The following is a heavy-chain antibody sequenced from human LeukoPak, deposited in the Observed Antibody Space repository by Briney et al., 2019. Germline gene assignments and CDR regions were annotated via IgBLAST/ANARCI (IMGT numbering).Heavy chain of an antibody. V-gene: IGHV4-4*09. CDR3: ARGYNWNYVLVWFDP. CDR2: IYTSGST. Sequence: SETLSLTCTVSGGSISSYYWSWIRQPPRKGLEWIGYIYTSGSTNYNPSLKSRVTISVDTSKNQFSLELSSVTTADTAVYYCARGYNWNYVLVWFDPWGQGTLVTVSS. J-gene: IGHJ5*02. CDR1: GGSISSYY. D-gene: IGHD1-7*01.